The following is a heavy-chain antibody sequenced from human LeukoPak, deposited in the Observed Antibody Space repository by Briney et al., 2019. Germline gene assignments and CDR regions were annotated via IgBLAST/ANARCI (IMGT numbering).Heavy chain of an antibody. CDR1: GGSISSYY. Sequence: SESLSLTCTVSGGSISSYYWSWIRQPPGKGLEWIGYIYYSGSTNYNPSLKSRVTISVDTSKNQFSLKLSSVTAADTAVYYCASTEYSSSWYEYFQHWGQGTLVTVSS. V-gene: IGHV4-59*12. CDR3: ASTEYSSSWYEYFQH. D-gene: IGHD6-13*01. J-gene: IGHJ1*01. CDR2: IYYSGST.